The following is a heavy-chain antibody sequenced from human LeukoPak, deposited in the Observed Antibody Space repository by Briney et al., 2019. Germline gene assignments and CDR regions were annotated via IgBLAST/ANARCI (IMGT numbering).Heavy chain of an antibody. CDR1: GFTVSSNY. V-gene: IGHV3-66*01. J-gene: IGHJ5*02. Sequence: GGSLRLSCAASGFTVSSNYMSWVRQAPGKGLEWVSDIYSGGSTYYADSVKGRFTISRDNPKNTLYLQMNSLRADDTAVYYCAREGRIAAAGTGPWGQGTLVTVSA. CDR3: AREGRIAAAGTGP. CDR2: IYSGGST. D-gene: IGHD6-13*01.